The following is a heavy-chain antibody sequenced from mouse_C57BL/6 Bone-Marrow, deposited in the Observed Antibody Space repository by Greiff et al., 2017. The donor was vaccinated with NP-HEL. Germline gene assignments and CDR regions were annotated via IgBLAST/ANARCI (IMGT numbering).Heavy chain of an antibody. CDR2: IYPGNSDT. D-gene: IGHD2-4*01. CDR1: GYTFTSYW. CDR3: TKNDYDDYFDY. J-gene: IGHJ2*01. V-gene: IGHV1-5*01. Sequence: EVQLQQSGTVLARPGASVKMSCKTSGYTFTSYWMHWVKQRPGQGLEWIGAIYPGNSDTSYNQKFKGKAKLTAVTSASTAYMELSSLTNEDSAVYYCTKNDYDDYFDYWGQGTTLTVSS.